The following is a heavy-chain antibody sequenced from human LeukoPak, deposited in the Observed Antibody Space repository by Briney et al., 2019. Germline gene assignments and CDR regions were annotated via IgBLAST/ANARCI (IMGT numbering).Heavy chain of an antibody. V-gene: IGHV3-21*01. CDR1: GFTFSSYS. J-gene: IGHJ5*02. D-gene: IGHD6-13*01. CDR3: ARDGRGSSRSYNWFNP. Sequence: GGSLRLSCAASGFTFSSYSMNWVRQAPGKGLEWVSSISSSSSYIYYADSVKGRFTISRDNAKNSLYLQMNSLRAEDTAVYFCARDGRGSSRSYNWFNPWGQGTLVTVSS. CDR2: ISSSSSYI.